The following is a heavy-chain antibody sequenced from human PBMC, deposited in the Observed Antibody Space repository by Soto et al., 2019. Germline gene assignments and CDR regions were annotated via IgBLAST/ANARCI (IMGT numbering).Heavy chain of an antibody. Sequence: GGSLRLSCAATGFTFSSYAMHWVRQAPGKGLEWVAVISYDGSNKYYADSVKGRFTISRDNSKNTLYLQMNSLRAEGTAVYYCARVIWSGYYGNFDYWGQGTLVTVSS. CDR3: ARVIWSGYYGNFDY. V-gene: IGHV3-30-3*01. J-gene: IGHJ4*02. D-gene: IGHD3-3*01. CDR2: ISYDGSNK. CDR1: GFTFSSYA.